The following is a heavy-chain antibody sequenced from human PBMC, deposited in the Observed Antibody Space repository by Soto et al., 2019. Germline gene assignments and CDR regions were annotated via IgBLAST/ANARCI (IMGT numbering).Heavy chain of an antibody. CDR2: ISGSGSST. CDR3: AKSFTYYYDSSGYPGVPWGY. CDR1: GFTFSSYA. Sequence: GGSLRLSCAASGFTFSSYAMSWVRQAPGKGLEWVSAISGSGSSTYYADSVKGRFTISRDNSKNTLYLQMNSLRAEDTAVYYCAKSFTYYYDSSGYPGVPWGYWGQGTLVTVSS. V-gene: IGHV3-23*01. J-gene: IGHJ4*02. D-gene: IGHD3-22*01.